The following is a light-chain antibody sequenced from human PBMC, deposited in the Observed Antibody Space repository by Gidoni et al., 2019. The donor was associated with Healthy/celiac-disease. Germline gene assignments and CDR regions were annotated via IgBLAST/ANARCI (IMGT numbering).Light chain of an antibody. V-gene: IGKV4-1*01. CDR2: WAS. CDR1: QSVLYSSNNKNY. J-gene: IGKJ1*01. Sequence: IVMTQSPDSLAVSLGERATINCKSSQSVLYSSNNKNYLAWYQQKPGQPPKLLMYWASTRESGVPDRFSGSGSGTDFTLTISSLQAEDVAVYYCQQYYSTPRTFGQGTKVEIK. CDR3: QQYYSTPRT.